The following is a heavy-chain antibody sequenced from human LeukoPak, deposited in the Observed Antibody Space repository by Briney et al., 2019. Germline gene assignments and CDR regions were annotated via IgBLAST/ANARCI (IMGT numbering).Heavy chain of an antibody. V-gene: IGHV3-48*04. J-gene: IGHJ4*02. CDR2: ISSTSNTI. Sequence: PGGSLRLSCAASGFTFSSYNMNWVRQAPGKGLEWVSFISSTSNTIYYADSVKGRFTISRDNAKNSLYLQMNSLRAEDTAVYYCAREGYSNPFDYWGQGTLVTVSS. D-gene: IGHD6-13*01. CDR3: AREGYSNPFDY. CDR1: GFTFSSYN.